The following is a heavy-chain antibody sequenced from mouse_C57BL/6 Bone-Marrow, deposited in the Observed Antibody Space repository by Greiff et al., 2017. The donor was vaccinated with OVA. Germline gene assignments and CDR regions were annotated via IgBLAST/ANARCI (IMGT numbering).Heavy chain of an antibody. D-gene: IGHD1-1*01. J-gene: IGHJ2*01. V-gene: IGHV1-53*01. CDR3: ARYTTVVPYYFDY. CDR2: INPSNGGT. Sequence: QVQLQQSGTELVKPGASVKLSCKASGYTFTSYWMHWVKQRPGQGLEWIGNINPSNGGTNYIEKFKSKATLTVDKSSSTAYMQLSSLTSEDSAVYYCARYTTVVPYYFDYWGQGTTLTVSS. CDR1: GYTFTSYW.